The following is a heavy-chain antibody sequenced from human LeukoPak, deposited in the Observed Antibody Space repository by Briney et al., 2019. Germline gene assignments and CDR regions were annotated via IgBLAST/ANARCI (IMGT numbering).Heavy chain of an antibody. CDR1: GFTFSSYF. CDR2: INTDGSST. D-gene: IGHD3-22*01. J-gene: IGHJ4*02. CDR3: ARGITMIVVAHEY. Sequence: GGSLRLSSAASGFTFSSYFMHGGRQAPGKGLVWVSRINTDGSSTSYAYSVKGRFTISRDNAKNTLYLQMHSLRAEDTAVSYFARGITMIVVAHEYCGQGALVTVSS. V-gene: IGHV3-74*01.